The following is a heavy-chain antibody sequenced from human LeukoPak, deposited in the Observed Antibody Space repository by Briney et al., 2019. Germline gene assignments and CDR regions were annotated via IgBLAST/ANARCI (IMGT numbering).Heavy chain of an antibody. J-gene: IGHJ5*02. CDR3: VRDPDYYDDSGYT. CDR2: MYYSGGT. CDR1: GGSVSSNRFY. D-gene: IGHD3-22*01. V-gene: IGHV4-39*07. Sequence: PSETLSLTCTVSGGSVSSNRFYWGWIRQPPGKGLEWIGSMYYSGGTYYNPSLKSRVTISADTYKNQFSLKLSSVTAADTAVYYCVRDPDYYDDSGYTWGQGTLVTVSS.